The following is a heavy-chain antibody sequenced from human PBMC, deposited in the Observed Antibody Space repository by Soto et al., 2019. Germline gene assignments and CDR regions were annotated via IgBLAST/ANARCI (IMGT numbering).Heavy chain of an antibody. CDR3: ARDLNPLANYYDSSGYYYSHWFDP. CDR1: GFTFSSYS. V-gene: IGHV3-21*01. D-gene: IGHD3-22*01. J-gene: IGHJ5*02. CDR2: ISSSSSYI. Sequence: PGGSLRLSCAASGFTFSSYSMNWVRQAPGKGLEWVSSISSSSSYIYYADSVKGRFTISRDNAKNSLYLQMNSLRAEDTAVYYCARDLNPLANYYDSSGYYYSHWFDPWGQGTLVTVSS.